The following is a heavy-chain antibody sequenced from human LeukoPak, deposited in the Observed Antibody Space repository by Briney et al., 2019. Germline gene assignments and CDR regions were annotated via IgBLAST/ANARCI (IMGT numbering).Heavy chain of an antibody. V-gene: IGHV3-9*03. CDR2: ISWSSGSI. D-gene: IGHD3-10*01. J-gene: IGHJ3*02. CDR3: AKGLYGSGSYYHDAFDI. Sequence: GGSLTLSCAASGFTFDDYAMHWVRQAPGKGLEWVSSISWSSGSIGYADSVKGRFTISRDNAKNSLYLQMNSLRAEDMALYYCAKGLYGSGSYYHDAFDIWGQGTMVTVSS. CDR1: GFTFDDYA.